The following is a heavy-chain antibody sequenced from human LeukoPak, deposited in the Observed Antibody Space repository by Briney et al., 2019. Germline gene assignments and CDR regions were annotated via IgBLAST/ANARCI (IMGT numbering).Heavy chain of an antibody. CDR3: ARDSVGASVY. J-gene: IGHJ4*02. CDR1: GFTFSTYS. V-gene: IGHV3-7*03. D-gene: IGHD1-26*01. Sequence: GGSLRLSCTASGFTFSTYSMNWVRQAPGKGLEWAANIKPDGGEKYYVDSVKGRFTISRDNARNSLYLQMNSLRVEDTAMYYCARDSVGASVYWGQGILVTVSS. CDR2: IKPDGGEK.